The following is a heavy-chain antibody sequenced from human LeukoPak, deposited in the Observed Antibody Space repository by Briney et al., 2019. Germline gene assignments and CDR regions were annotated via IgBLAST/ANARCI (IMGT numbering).Heavy chain of an antibody. CDR3: AKGASSSFIKWFDP. J-gene: IGHJ5*02. Sequence: GGSLRLSCAASGFAFSSFDMNWVRQAPGKGLEWVSYISTSGSTLYYADSVMGRFTISRDNAKNSLYLHMSSLRAEDTAVYYCAKGASSSFIKWFDPWGQGTLVTVSS. CDR2: ISTSGSTL. D-gene: IGHD6-13*01. V-gene: IGHV3-48*03. CDR1: GFAFSSFD.